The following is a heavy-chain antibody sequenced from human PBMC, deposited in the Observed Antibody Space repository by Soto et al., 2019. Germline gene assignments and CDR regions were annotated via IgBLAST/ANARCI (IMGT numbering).Heavy chain of an antibody. CDR1: GYNFSAHY. CDR2: ISPSRGDH. CDR3: AKGGGYGHGH. Sequence: QLVQSGAEVTKPGASVKVSCKTSGYNFSAHYIHWVRQPPGQGLEWMGWISPSRGDHHSADKFPDRLTLTTDTATTTAFMHLSGLRVNDSAVYYCAKGGGYGHGHWGQGTPIIVSS. V-gene: IGHV1-2*02. D-gene: IGHD5-12*01. J-gene: IGHJ4*02.